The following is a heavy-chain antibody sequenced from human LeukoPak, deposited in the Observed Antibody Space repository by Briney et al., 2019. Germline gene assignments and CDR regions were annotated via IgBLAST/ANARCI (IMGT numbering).Heavy chain of an antibody. CDR1: GYTFTGYY. Sequence: ASVKVSCKASGYTFTGYYMHWVRQAPGQGLEWMAWINPNSGGTNYAQKFQGRVTMTRDTSISTAYMELSRLRSDDTAVYYCAREENSSGWYACAFDIWGQGTMVTVSS. CDR3: AREENSSGWYACAFDI. V-gene: IGHV1-2*02. J-gene: IGHJ3*02. D-gene: IGHD6-19*01. CDR2: INPNSGGT.